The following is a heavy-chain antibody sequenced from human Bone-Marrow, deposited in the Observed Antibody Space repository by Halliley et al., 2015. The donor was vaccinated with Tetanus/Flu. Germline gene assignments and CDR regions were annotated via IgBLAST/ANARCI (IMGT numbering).Heavy chain of an antibody. CDR3: ARPSYDILTCYQWYFDL. V-gene: IGHV4-59*01. D-gene: IGHD3-9*01. Sequence: TLSLTCTVSGGSISSYYWSWIRQSPGKGLEWIGYIYSSGSTNYNPSLESRVTISVDTSKNQFSLRLTSVTAADTAVYYCARPSYDILTCYQWYFDLWCLGTLVTFSS. CDR1: GGSISSYY. CDR2: IYSSGST. J-gene: IGHJ2*01.